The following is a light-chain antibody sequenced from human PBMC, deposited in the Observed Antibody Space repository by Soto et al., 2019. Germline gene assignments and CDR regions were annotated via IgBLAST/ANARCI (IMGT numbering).Light chain of an antibody. CDR1: SSNIGSNT. CDR3: TSWDDSLNGPVV. V-gene: IGLV1-44*01. Sequence: QSVLTQPPSASGTPGQRVSISCSGSSSNIGSNTVNWYQQLPGTAPTLLIYNNNQRPSGVPDRFSGSKSGTSASLAISGPQSEDEADYYCTSWDDSLNGPVVFGGGTKLTVL. J-gene: IGLJ2*01. CDR2: NNN.